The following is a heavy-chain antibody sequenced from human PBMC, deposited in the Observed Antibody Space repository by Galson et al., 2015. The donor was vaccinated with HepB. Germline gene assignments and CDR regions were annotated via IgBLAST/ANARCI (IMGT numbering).Heavy chain of an antibody. CDR1: GFTFSSYA. D-gene: IGHD3-3*01. J-gene: IGHJ6*02. CDR3: ARDPPVTIFGVVLGYYYYYGMDV. V-gene: IGHV3-30-3*01. CDR2: ISYDGSNK. Sequence: SLRLSCAASGFTFSSYAMHWVRQAPGKGLEWVAVISYDGSNKYYADSVKGRFTISRDNSKNTLYLQMNSLRAEDTAVYYCARDPPVTIFGVVLGYYYYYGMDVWGQGTRSPSP.